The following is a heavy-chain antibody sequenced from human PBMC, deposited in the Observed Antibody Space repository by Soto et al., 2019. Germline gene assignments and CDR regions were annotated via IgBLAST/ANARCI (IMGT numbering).Heavy chain of an antibody. CDR2: ISYDGSNK. CDR3: ARDRLRLGELSLLGYFDY. D-gene: IGHD3-16*02. J-gene: IGHJ4*02. Sequence: QVQLEESGGGVVQPGRSLRLSCAASGFTFSRHTMHWVRQAPGKGLEWVASISYDGSNKYYADSVKGRFTISRDNSKNTLSVQMDSLRAEDTAVYYCARDRLRLGELSLLGYFDYWSQGTLVTVSS. CDR1: GFTFSRHT. V-gene: IGHV3-30*04.